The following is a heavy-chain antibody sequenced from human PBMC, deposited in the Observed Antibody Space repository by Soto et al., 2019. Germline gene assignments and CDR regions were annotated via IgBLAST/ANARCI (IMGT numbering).Heavy chain of an antibody. D-gene: IGHD2-21*02. CDR2: MYNTGST. Sequence: PSETLSLTCTVSGGSISGYYWSWIRQPPGKGLEWIGYMYNTGSTVYNPSFRSRVTISVDTSKNQFSLKLSSVTAADTAVYYCARHPSDFWFDPWGQGTLVTVSS. J-gene: IGHJ5*02. CDR3: ARHPSDFWFDP. CDR1: GGSISGYY. V-gene: IGHV4-59*08.